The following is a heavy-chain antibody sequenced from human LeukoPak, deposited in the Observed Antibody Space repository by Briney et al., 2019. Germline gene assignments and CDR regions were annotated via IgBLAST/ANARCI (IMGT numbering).Heavy chain of an antibody. D-gene: IGHD3-9*01. Sequence: PGGSLRLSCAASGFTFSSYAMSWVRQAPGKGLEWVSAISGSGGSTYYADSVKGRFTISRDNSKNTLYLQMNSLRAEDTAVYYCAKEGWAIFPGSEYYFDYWGQGTLVTVPS. CDR1: GFTFSSYA. CDR3: AKEGWAIFPGSEYYFDY. V-gene: IGHV3-23*01. J-gene: IGHJ4*02. CDR2: ISGSGGST.